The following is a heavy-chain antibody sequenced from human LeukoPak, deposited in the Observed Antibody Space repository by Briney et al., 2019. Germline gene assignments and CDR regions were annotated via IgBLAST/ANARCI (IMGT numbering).Heavy chain of an antibody. CDR1: GYTFTSYG. D-gene: IGHD1-1*01. V-gene: IGHV1-18*01. J-gene: IGHJ4*02. CDR2: ISAYNGNT. Sequence: GAPGKVSCNASGYTFTSYGITSVRQAPGQGLEWMGWISAYNGNTNYAQKHQGRVTITTDTSTSTTYIELRNLRPGDTGAYYYARGRVYWNPLNDYWGQGTLVTVSS. CDR3: ARGRVYWNPLNDY.